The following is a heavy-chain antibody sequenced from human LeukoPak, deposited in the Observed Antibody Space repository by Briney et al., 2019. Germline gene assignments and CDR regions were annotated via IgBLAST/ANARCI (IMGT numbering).Heavy chain of an antibody. CDR1: GSTFSSYA. V-gene: IGHV3-23*01. D-gene: IGHD3-16*02. Sequence: PGGSLRLSCAASGSTFSSYAMSWVRQAPGKGLEWVSAISGSGGSTYYADSVKGRFTISRDNSKNTLYLQMNSLRAEDTAVYYCAKDSRMITFGGVIVLFDYWGQGTLVTVSS. CDR3: AKDSRMITFGGVIVLFDY. J-gene: IGHJ4*02. CDR2: ISGSGGST.